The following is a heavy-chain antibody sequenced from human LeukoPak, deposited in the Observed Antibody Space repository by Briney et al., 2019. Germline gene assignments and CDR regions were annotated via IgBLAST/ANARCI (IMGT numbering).Heavy chain of an antibody. CDR2: IYHSGST. D-gene: IGHD6-13*01. CDR3: ARAYSSSWYLNWFDP. J-gene: IGHJ5*02. V-gene: IGHV4-38-2*02. CDR1: GYSISSGYY. Sequence: SETLSLTCTVSGYSISSGYYWGWIWQPPGKGLEWIGNIYHSGSTYYNPSLKSRVTISVDTSKNQFSLKLSSVTAADTAVYYCARAYSSSWYLNWFDPWGQGTPVTVSS.